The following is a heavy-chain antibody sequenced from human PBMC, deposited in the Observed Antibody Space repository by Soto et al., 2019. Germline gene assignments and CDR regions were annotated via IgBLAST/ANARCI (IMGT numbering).Heavy chain of an antibody. CDR3: AKGGGSARDFDC. CDR1: GFTFTSYG. Sequence: QVQLVESGGGVVQPGTSLRLSCAASGFTFTSYGLHWVRQAPGKGLEWVAGISYDGSKKYFADSVKGRFTISRDNPRSTLFLDMTSLRGEDTAVYYCAKGGGSARDFDCRGQGALGTVSS. V-gene: IGHV3-30*18. J-gene: IGHJ4*02. D-gene: IGHD1-26*01. CDR2: ISYDGSKK.